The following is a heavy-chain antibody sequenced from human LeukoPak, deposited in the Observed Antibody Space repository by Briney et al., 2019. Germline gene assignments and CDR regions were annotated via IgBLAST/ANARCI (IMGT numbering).Heavy chain of an antibody. CDR3: ARDPHYYDSSGDDPKERFDY. V-gene: IGHV1-18*01. CDR2: ISAYNGNT. Sequence: ASVKVSRKASGYTFTSYGISWVRQAPGQGLEWMGWISAYNGNTNYAQKLQGRVTMTTDTSTSTAYMELRSLRSDDTAVYYCARDPHYYDSSGDDPKERFDYWGQGTLVTVSS. CDR1: GYTFTSYG. D-gene: IGHD3-22*01. J-gene: IGHJ4*02.